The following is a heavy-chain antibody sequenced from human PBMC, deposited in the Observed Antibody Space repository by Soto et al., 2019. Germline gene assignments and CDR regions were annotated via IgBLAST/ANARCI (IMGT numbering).Heavy chain of an antibody. CDR1: GGSISIGTDY. D-gene: IGHD2-15*01. V-gene: IGHV4-39*01. Sequence: SETLSLTCNVSGGSISIGTDYWGWIRQPPGKGLEWIGNIHYSGSTYYNPSLKSRVTISVDTSKNQFSLKLSSVTAADTAVYYCARPSPRYCSGGSCLEFPDAFDIWGQGTMVTVSS. CDR2: IHYSGST. J-gene: IGHJ3*02. CDR3: ARPSPRYCSGGSCLEFPDAFDI.